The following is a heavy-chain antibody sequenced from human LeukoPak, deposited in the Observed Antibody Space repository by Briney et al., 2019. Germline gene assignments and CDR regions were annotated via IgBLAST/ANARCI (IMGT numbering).Heavy chain of an antibody. CDR3: VKDFVGVEEF. Sequence: PGGSLRLSCAASGFTVSSYWMDWVRQAQGKGLVWVSRINEEGTTIDYADSVRGRFTISRDIAKNTLYLQMNSLRPEDTAVYHCVKDFVGVEEFWGQGTLVTVSS. D-gene: IGHD3-16*01. J-gene: IGHJ4*02. CDR2: INEEGTTI. CDR1: GFTVSSYW. V-gene: IGHV3-74*01.